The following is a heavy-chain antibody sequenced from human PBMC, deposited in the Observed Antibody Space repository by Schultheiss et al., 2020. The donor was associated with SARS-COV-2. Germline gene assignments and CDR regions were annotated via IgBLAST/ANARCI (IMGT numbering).Heavy chain of an antibody. J-gene: IGHJ6*02. CDR1: GYTFTGYY. Sequence: ASVKVSCKASGYTFTGYYMHWVRQAPGQGLEWMGWINPNSGGTNYAQKFQGRVTMTRDTSISTAYMELRSLRSDDTAVYYCARAPWSSNGMDVWGQGTTVTVSS. D-gene: IGHD2-8*02. CDR2: INPNSGGT. V-gene: IGHV1-2*02. CDR3: ARAPWSSNGMDV.